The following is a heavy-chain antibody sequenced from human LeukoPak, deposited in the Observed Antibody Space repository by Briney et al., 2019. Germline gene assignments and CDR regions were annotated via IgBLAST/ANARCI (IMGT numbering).Heavy chain of an antibody. J-gene: IGHJ4*02. CDR1: GGSISSNSYY. Sequence: SETLSLTCTVSGGSISSNSYYWGWVRQPPGKGLEWIGSIYYTGNTYYNPSLKSRVSVSADMSKNHFSLKLTSVTAADTALYYCARHSKPAETILDHWGQGTLVTVSS. D-gene: IGHD4/OR15-4a*01. V-gene: IGHV4-39*01. CDR3: ARHSKPAETILDH. CDR2: IYYTGNT.